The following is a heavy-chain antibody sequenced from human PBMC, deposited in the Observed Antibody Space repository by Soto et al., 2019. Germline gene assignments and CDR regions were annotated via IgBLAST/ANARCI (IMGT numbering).Heavy chain of an antibody. D-gene: IGHD2-15*01. CDR2: ISPSGGSA. CDR1: GYTFTSYY. V-gene: IGHV1-46*01. Sequence: QVQLVQSGAEVEKPGASVKVSCKASGYTFTSYYMHWVRQAPGQGLEWMGIISPSGGSASFAQKFQGRVTMTRYTSTSTVYMQLSSLRSEDTAVYYCTRGVGNKFDYWGQGTLVTVSS. J-gene: IGHJ4*02. CDR3: TRGVGNKFDY.